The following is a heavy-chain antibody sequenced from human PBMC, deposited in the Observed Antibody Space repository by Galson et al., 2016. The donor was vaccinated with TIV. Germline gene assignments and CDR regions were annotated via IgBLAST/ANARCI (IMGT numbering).Heavy chain of an antibody. V-gene: IGHV1-46*01. J-gene: IGHJ4*02. CDR3: ARSQSWGGDCYYLDY. D-gene: IGHD2-21*02. Sequence: SVKVSCKAFGYTVTTYYIHWVRQGPGQGLEWMGIINPSGGGTTYAQNFQGRITMTRDTSTGTAYMALSSLRSEDTAVYYCARSQSWGGDCYYLDYWGRGTLVTGAS. CDR2: INPSGGGT. CDR1: GYTVTTYY.